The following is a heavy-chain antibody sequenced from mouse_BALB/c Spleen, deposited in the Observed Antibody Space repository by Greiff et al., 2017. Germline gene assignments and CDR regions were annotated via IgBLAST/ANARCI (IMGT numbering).Heavy chain of an antibody. CDR2: IWAGGST. CDR3: ARDYDYDEAWFAY. V-gene: IGHV2-9*02. CDR1: GFSLTSYG. Sequence: VQGVESGPGLVAPSQSLSITCTVSGFSLTSYGVHWVRQPPGKGLEWLGVIWAGGSTNYNSALMSRLSISKDNSKSQVFLKMNSLQTDDTAMYYCARDYDYDEAWFAYWGQGTLVTVSA. D-gene: IGHD2-4*01. J-gene: IGHJ3*01.